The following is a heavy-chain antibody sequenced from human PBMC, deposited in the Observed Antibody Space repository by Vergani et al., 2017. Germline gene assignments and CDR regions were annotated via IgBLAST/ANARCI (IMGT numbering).Heavy chain of an antibody. J-gene: IGHJ3*02. CDR2: IYHSGST. D-gene: IGHD6-19*01. V-gene: IGHV4-4*02. CDR1: GGSISSSNW. Sequence: QVQLQESGPGLVKPSGTLSLTCAVSGGSISSSNWWSWVRQPPGKGLEWIGEIYHSGSTNYNPSLKSRVTISVDKSKNQFSLKLSSVTAADTAVYYCARVSGIAVAGNLDAFDIWGQGTMVTVSS. CDR3: ARVSGIAVAGNLDAFDI.